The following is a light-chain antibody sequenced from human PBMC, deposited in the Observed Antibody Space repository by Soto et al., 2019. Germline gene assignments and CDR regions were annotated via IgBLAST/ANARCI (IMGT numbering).Light chain of an antibody. CDR2: DAS. CDR1: ERVSKW. CDR3: QQYNSYSWT. V-gene: IGKV1-5*01. J-gene: IGKJ1*01. Sequence: DIQMTQSPSFLSASVGDKVTITCRATERVSKWLAWYQEKPGNPPRPLIYDASTLESGVPSRFSGSGSGTEFTLTISSLQADDFEIYYCQQYNSYSWTFGQGTKVDIX.